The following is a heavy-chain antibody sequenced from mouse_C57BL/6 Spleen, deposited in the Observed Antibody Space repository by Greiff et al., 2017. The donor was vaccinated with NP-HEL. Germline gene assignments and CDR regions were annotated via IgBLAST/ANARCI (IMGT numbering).Heavy chain of an antibody. D-gene: IGHD1-1*01. CDR2: IYPGDGDT. Sequence: QVQLQQSGAELVKPGASVKISCKASGYAFSSYWMNWVKQRPGKGLEWIGQIYPGDGDTNYNGKFKGKATLTADKSSSTAYMQLSSLTSEDSAVYFCARGMTTVGPAWFAYWGQGTLVTVSA. V-gene: IGHV1-80*01. CDR3: ARGMTTVGPAWFAY. J-gene: IGHJ3*01. CDR1: GYAFSSYW.